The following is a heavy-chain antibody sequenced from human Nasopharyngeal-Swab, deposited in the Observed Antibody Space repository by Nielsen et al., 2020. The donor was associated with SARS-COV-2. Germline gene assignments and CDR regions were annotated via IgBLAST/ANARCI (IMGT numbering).Heavy chain of an antibody. CDR3: ARTPKGYSIDY. D-gene: IGHD6-13*01. CDR2: IFSNDEK. Sequence: WIRQPPGKALEWLEHIFSNDEKSYSTSLKSRLTISKDTSKSQVVLTMTNMDPVDTATYYCARTPKGYSIDYWGQGTLVTVSS. V-gene: IGHV2-26*01. J-gene: IGHJ4*02.